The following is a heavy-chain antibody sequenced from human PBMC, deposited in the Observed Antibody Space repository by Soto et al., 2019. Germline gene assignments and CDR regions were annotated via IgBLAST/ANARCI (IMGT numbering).Heavy chain of an antibody. V-gene: IGHV3-23*01. CDR1: GFTFISYA. Sequence: GGSLRLSCAASGFTFISYAMSWVRQAPGKGLEWVSAISGSGGSTYYADSVKGRFTTSRDNSKNTLYLQMNSLRAEDTAVYYCAKDGRYDILTGFDYWGQGTLVTVSS. D-gene: IGHD3-9*01. J-gene: IGHJ4*02. CDR2: ISGSGGST. CDR3: AKDGRYDILTGFDY.